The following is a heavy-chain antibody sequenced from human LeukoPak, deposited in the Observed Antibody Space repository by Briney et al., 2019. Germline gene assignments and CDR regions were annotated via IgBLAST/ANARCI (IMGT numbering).Heavy chain of an antibody. CDR2: FDPEDGET. Sequence: ASVKVSCKVSGYTLTELSMHWVRQAPGRGLEWMGGFDPEDGETIYAQKFQGRVTMTSDTSISTAYMELSRLRSDNTAVYYCARDFYGGTSATFDYWGQGTLVTVSS. CDR3: ARDFYGGTSATFDY. V-gene: IGHV1-24*01. CDR1: GYTLTELS. J-gene: IGHJ4*02. D-gene: IGHD4-23*01.